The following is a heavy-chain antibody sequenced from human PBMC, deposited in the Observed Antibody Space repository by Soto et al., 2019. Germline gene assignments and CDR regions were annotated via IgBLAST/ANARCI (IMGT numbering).Heavy chain of an antibody. CDR1: GGSISSGGYY. CDR3: ARRVDGYNWNDEAFDI. J-gene: IGHJ3*02. D-gene: IGHD1-1*01. CDR2: IYYSGST. V-gene: IGHV4-31*03. Sequence: QVQLQESGPGLVKPSQTLSLTCTVSGGSISSGGYYWSWICQHPGKGLEWIGYIYYSGSTYYNPSLKSRVTISVDTSKNQFSLKLSSVTAADTAVYYCARRVDGYNWNDEAFDIWGQGTMVTVSS.